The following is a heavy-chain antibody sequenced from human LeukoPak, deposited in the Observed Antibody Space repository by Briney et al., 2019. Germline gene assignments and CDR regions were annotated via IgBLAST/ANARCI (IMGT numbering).Heavy chain of an antibody. CDR1: GCSIRSYY. D-gene: IGHD3-9*01. CDR2: IYYSGST. V-gene: IGHV4-59*01. J-gene: IGHJ5*02. Sequence: SETLSLTRTVSGCSIRSYYWSWLRQPPGKGLEWIGYIYYSGSTNYNPSLKSRVTISVDTSKNQFSLKLSSVTAADTAVYYCARVVVRYIDWILSWFDPWGQGTLVTVSS. CDR3: ARVVVRYIDWILSWFDP.